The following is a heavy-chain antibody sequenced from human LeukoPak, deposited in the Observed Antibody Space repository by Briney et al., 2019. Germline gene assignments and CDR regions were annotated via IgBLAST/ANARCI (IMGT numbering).Heavy chain of an antibody. CDR3: ARASGSDFGPGN. J-gene: IGHJ4*02. CDR1: GYTFTFYY. D-gene: IGHD1-26*01. CDR2: INPNSGGT. Sequence: GASVKVSCKASGYTFTFYYIHWVRQAPGQGLEWMGWINPNSGGTTYAQKFQGRVTMTRDTSISTAYMELSSLTSDDTAVYYCARASGSDFGPGNWGQGTLVTVSS. V-gene: IGHV1-2*02.